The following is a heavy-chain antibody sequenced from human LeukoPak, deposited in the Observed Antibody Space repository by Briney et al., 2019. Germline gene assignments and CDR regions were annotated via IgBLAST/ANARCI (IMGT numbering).Heavy chain of an antibody. CDR3: ARDRPSGYSSSWYPTY. Sequence: GGSLRLSCAASGFTFSSYWMSWVRQAPGKGLEWVANIKQDGSEKYYVDSVKGRFTTSRDNAKNSLYLQMNSLRAEDTAVYYCARDRPSGYSSSWYPTYWGQGTLVTVSS. CDR1: GFTFSSYW. CDR2: IKQDGSEK. V-gene: IGHV3-7*01. J-gene: IGHJ4*02. D-gene: IGHD6-13*01.